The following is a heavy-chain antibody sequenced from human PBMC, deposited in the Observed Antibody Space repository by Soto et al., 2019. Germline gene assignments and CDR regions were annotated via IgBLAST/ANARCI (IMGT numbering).Heavy chain of an antibody. J-gene: IGHJ5*02. CDR3: ARGRGEFDA. Sequence: NPAETLSLTCSVYGASLSDNYCNWLRQPPGKGLEWIGEINHSGNTNYNPSLRSRVTISIDTSKNQLSLNLRSVSAADTAVYYCARGRGEFDAWGKGPPVTVSS. V-gene: IGHV4-34*01. CDR1: GASLSDNY. CDR2: INHSGNT. D-gene: IGHD2-21*01.